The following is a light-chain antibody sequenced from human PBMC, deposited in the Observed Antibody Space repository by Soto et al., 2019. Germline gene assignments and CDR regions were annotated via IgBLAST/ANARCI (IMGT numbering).Light chain of an antibody. V-gene: IGKV3-15*01. CDR1: QRASSN. J-gene: IGKJ1*01. CDR3: QNYAAWPPTWT. CDR2: RAS. Sequence: VITQSRATLSVSPGERVILFCRDSQRASSNLVWYQQKPGPAPRALISRASTRATGIPARCSGSGYGTEFTVTISSLQSEDFAVYCCQNYAAWPPTWTFGQGTKVDIK.